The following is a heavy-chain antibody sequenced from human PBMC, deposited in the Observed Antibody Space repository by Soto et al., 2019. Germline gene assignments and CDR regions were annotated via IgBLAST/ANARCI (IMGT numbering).Heavy chain of an antibody. D-gene: IGHD3-10*01. V-gene: IGHV4-31*03. J-gene: IGHJ5*02. CDR3: ARGGYTYYYGSGSNNWFDP. CDR2: IYYSGST. CDR1: GGSISSGGYY. Sequence: NLSLTCTVSGGSISSGGYYWSWIRQHPGKGLEWIGYIYYSGSTYYNPSLKSRVTISVDTSKNQFSLKLSSVTAADTAVYYCARGGYTYYYGSGSNNWFDPWGQGTLVTVSS.